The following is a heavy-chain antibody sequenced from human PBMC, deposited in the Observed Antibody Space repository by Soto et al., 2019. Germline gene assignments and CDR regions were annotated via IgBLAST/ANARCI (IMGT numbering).Heavy chain of an antibody. V-gene: IGHV6-1*01. CDR3: ARGPYSSGWYGRPHNWFDP. CDR1: GDSVSSNSSA. D-gene: IGHD6-19*01. CDR2: TYYRSKWYN. Sequence: PSQTLSLTFAISGDSVSSNSSAWNWIRQSPSRGLEWLGRTYYRSKWYNDYAVSVKSRITINPDTSKNQFSLQLNSVTPEDTAVYYCARGPYSSGWYGRPHNWFDPWGQGTLVTVSS. J-gene: IGHJ5*02.